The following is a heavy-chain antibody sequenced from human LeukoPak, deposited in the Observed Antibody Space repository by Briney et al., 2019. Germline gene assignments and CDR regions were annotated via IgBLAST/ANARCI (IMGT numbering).Heavy chain of an antibody. J-gene: IGHJ4*02. Sequence: SETLSLTCTVSGGSISNNYWSWFRQPPGKGLEWIGYIYYSGSTNYNPSLKSRVTISVDTSKNQFSLKLSSVTAADTAVYYCARGGIVGAIFDYWGQGTLVTVSS. CDR2: IYYSGST. CDR1: GGSISNNY. CDR3: ARGGIVGAIFDY. D-gene: IGHD1-26*01. V-gene: IGHV4-59*01.